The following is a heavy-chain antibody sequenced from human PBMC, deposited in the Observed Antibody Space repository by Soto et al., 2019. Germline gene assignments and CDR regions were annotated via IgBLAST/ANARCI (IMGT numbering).Heavy chain of an antibody. J-gene: IGHJ4*02. CDR3: AHQAYDFWSGYYLAHFGY. V-gene: IGHV2-5*01. Sequence: SGPTLVNPTQTLTLTCTFSGFSLSTSGVGVGWIRQPPGKALEWLALIYWNDDKRYSPSLKSRLTITKDTSKNQVVLTMTNMDPVDTATYYCAHQAYDFWSGYYLAHFGYWGQGTLVTVSS. CDR1: GFSLSTSGVG. D-gene: IGHD3-3*01. CDR2: IYWNDDK.